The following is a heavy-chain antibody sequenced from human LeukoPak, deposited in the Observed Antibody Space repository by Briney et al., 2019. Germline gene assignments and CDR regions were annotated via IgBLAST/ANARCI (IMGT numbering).Heavy chain of an antibody. CDR2: ISGSGGST. Sequence: PGGSLRLSCAASGFTFSSYAMSWVRQAPGKGLEWDSAISGSGGSTYYADSVKGRFTISRDNSKNTLYLQMNSLRAEDTAVYYCAKDGRELRGAFDYWGQGTLVTVSS. V-gene: IGHV3-23*01. J-gene: IGHJ4*02. CDR3: AKDGRELRGAFDY. D-gene: IGHD1-26*01. CDR1: GFTFSSYA.